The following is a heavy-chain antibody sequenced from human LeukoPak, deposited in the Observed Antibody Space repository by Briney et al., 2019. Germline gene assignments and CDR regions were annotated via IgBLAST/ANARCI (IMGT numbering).Heavy chain of an antibody. CDR2: IYHSGST. Sequence: SETLSLTCAVSGGSISSSNWWSWVRQPPGKGLEWIGEIYHSGSTNYNPSLKSRVTISVDKSKNQFSLKLSSVTAADTAVYYCARGMAVVVKSAFDIWGQGTMVTVSS. CDR3: ARGMAVVVKSAFDI. CDR1: GGSISSSNW. J-gene: IGHJ3*02. V-gene: IGHV4-4*02. D-gene: IGHD3-22*01.